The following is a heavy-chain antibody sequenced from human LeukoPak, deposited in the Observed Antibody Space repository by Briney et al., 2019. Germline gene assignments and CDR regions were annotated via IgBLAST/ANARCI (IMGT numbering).Heavy chain of an antibody. V-gene: IGHV3-48*04. CDR3: AELGITMIGGV. Sequence: GGSLRLSCAASGFTFSNYGMSWVRQAPGKGLEWVSYISSSGSTIYYADSVKGRFTISRDNAKNSLYLQMNSLRAEDTAVYYCAELGITMIGGVWGKGTTVTISS. J-gene: IGHJ6*04. D-gene: IGHD3-10*02. CDR2: ISSSGSTI. CDR1: GFTFSNYG.